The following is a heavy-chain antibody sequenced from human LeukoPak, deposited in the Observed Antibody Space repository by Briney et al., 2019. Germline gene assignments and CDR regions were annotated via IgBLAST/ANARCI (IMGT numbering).Heavy chain of an antibody. Sequence: SGTLSLTCTVSGGSISSYYWSWIRQPPGKGLEWIGYIYYSGSTNYNPSLKSRVTISVDTSKNQFSLKLSSVTAADTAVYYCARDYYDYVWGSYRRYYDYWGQGTLVTVSS. CDR1: GGSISSYY. V-gene: IGHV4-59*01. J-gene: IGHJ4*02. CDR3: ARDYYDYVWGSYRRYYDY. CDR2: IYYSGST. D-gene: IGHD3-16*02.